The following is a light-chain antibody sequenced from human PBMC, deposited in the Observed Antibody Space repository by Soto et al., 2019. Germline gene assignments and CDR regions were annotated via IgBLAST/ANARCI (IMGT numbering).Light chain of an antibody. CDR1: QTIANKY. CDR3: QQFGTSPPAFT. Sequence: ESMLTQSPGTLSLSPGDRATLFCRTSQTIANKYLTWYQQKPGQAPRLLTYGASIRATGVPDRFTGSGSGTGFTLTISRLEPEDFAVYYCQQFGTSPPAFTFGQGTKLEI. J-gene: IGKJ2*01. V-gene: IGKV3-20*01. CDR2: GAS.